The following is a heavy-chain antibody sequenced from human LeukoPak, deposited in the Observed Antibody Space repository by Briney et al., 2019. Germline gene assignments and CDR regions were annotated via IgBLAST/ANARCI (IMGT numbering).Heavy chain of an antibody. Sequence: ASVKVSCKASGYTFTSYGISWVRQAPGQGLEWMGWISAYNGNTNYAQKLQGRVTMTTDTSTSTAYMEPRSLRSDDTAVYYCARGVDFWSGYYSAFDIWGQGTMVTVSS. CDR3: ARGVDFWSGYYSAFDI. V-gene: IGHV1-18*01. CDR2: ISAYNGNT. CDR1: GYTFTSYG. D-gene: IGHD3-3*01. J-gene: IGHJ3*02.